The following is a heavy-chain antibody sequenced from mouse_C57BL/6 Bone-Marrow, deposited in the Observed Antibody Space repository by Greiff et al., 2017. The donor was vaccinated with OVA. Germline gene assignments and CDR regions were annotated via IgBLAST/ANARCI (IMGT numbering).Heavy chain of an antibody. Sequence: QVQLQQSGAELARPGASVKLSCKASGYTFTSYGISGVKQRTGQGLEWIGEIYPRSGNTYYNEKFQGKAKLTADKSFSTEYMVLRSLTSEDSAVYGGARPPTTVVPYFDYWGQGTTLTVSS. CDR2: IYPRSGNT. CDR1: GYTFTSYG. D-gene: IGHD1-1*01. J-gene: IGHJ2*01. CDR3: ARPPTTVVPYFDY. V-gene: IGHV1-81*01.